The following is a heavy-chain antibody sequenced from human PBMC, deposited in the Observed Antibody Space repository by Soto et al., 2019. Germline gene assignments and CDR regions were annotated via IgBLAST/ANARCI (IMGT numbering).Heavy chain of an antibody. D-gene: IGHD3-9*01. V-gene: IGHV3-23*01. Sequence: GGSLRLSCAASGFTFSRYAMSWVRQAPGKGLEWVSAISGSGGSTYYADSVKGRFTISRDNSKNTLYLQMNSLRAEDTAVYYCAKAPRADWVSEYFQHWGQGTLVTVSS. CDR1: GFTFSRYA. CDR3: AKAPRADWVSEYFQH. J-gene: IGHJ1*01. CDR2: ISGSGGST.